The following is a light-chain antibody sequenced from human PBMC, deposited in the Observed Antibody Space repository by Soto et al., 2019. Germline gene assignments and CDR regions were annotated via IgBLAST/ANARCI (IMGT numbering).Light chain of an antibody. CDR1: QSVNSY. CDR2: DTS. V-gene: IGKV3-11*01. CDR3: QQRNNWPPST. J-gene: IGKJ2*01. Sequence: EVVLTQSPATLSLSPGERATLSCRASQSVNSYLAWYQQKPGQAPRLLIYDTSIRATGIPARFSGSGSGTDFTLNISSLEPEDFAVYYCQQRNNWPPSTFGQGTKLEIK.